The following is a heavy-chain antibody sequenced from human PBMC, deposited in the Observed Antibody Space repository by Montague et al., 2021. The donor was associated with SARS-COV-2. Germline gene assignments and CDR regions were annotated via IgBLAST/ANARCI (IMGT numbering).Heavy chain of an antibody. Sequence: PALVKPTQTLTLTCTFSGFSLSTSGMCVSWIRQPPGKALEWLARXDWXDDKHYSTSLKTRLTISKDTSKNQVVLTMTNMDPVDTATYYCARSSVVRGVSFDYWGQGTLVTVSS. D-gene: IGHD3-10*01. CDR2: XDWXDDK. V-gene: IGHV2-70*11. CDR3: ARSSVVRGVSFDY. J-gene: IGHJ4*02. CDR1: GFSLSTSGMC.